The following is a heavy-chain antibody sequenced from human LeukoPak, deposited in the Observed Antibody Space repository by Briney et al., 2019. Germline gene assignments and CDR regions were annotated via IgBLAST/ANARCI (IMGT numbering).Heavy chain of an antibody. D-gene: IGHD2-15*01. CDR3: ARDQMLGGYYYGMDV. CDR2: IYSGGST. V-gene: IGHV3-66*01. Sequence: PRGSLRLSCAASGFTVSSNYMSWVRQAPGKGLEWVSVIYSGGSTYYADSVKGRFTISRDNSKNTLYLQMNSLRAEDTAVYYCARDQMLGGYYYGMDVWGQGTTVTVSS. CDR1: GFTVSSNY. J-gene: IGHJ6*02.